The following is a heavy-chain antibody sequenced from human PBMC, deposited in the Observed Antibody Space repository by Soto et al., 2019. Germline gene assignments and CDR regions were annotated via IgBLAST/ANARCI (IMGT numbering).Heavy chain of an antibody. CDR2: IYYSGST. CDR3: ARRRQWLVYYYYYGMDV. J-gene: IGHJ6*02. V-gene: IGHV4-39*01. CDR1: GGSISSSSYY. Sequence: SETLSLTCTVSGGSISSSSYYRGWIRQPPGKGLEWIGSIYYSGSTYYNPSLKSRVTISVDTSKNQISLKLSSVTAADTAVYYFARRRQWLVYYYYYGMDVWGQGTTVTVSS. D-gene: IGHD6-19*01.